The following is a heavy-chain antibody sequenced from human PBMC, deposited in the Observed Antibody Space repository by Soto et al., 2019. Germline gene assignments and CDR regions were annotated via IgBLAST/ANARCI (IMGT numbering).Heavy chain of an antibody. CDR1: GFSFGNYG. CDR2: ISYAGRNS. D-gene: IGHD1-26*01. Sequence: GGSLRLSCAASGFSFGNYGMHWVRQSPGKGLEWLATISYAGRNSYYAASVKGRFIISRDNSKNTLFLQIDSLRAEDTALYYCAKGLIRVPPGIDIVLDYWGRGTLVAVSS. V-gene: IGHV3-30*18. J-gene: IGHJ4*02. CDR3: AKGLIRVPPGIDIVLDY.